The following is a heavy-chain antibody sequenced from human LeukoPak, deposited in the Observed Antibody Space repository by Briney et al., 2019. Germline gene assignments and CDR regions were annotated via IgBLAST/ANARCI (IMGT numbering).Heavy chain of an antibody. Sequence: PGGSLRLFCAASGFTFSSYTMNWVRQAPGKGLECVSSIRNSGTYTYYADSVKGRFTISRDNAKSSLYLQMNSLRAEDTAVYYCARDPSWDLPPYYWGQGTLVNVSS. CDR2: IRNSGTYT. D-gene: IGHD1-26*01. CDR3: ARDPSWDLPPYY. V-gene: IGHV3-21*01. J-gene: IGHJ4*02. CDR1: GFTFSSYT.